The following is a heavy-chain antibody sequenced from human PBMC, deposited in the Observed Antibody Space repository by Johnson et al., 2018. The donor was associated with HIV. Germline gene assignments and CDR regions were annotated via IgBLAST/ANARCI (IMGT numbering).Heavy chain of an antibody. CDR1: GFTFSAYG. CDR2: IRYDGSNK. V-gene: IGHV3-30*02. D-gene: IGHD3-16*01. CDR3: ARSDYVWGSYTRKGAFDI. J-gene: IGHJ3*02. Sequence: QVQLVESGGGVVQPGGSLRLSCAASGFTFSAYGMHWVRQAPGKGLEWVAFIRYDGSNKYYGDSVRGRFTISRDNSKKTLYLEINSLRTEDTALYYCARSDYVWGSYTRKGAFDIWGQGTMVTVSS.